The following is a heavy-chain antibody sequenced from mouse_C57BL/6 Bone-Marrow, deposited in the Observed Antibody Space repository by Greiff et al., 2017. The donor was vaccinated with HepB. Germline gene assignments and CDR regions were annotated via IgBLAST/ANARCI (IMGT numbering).Heavy chain of an antibody. CDR3: AITTVVAYYFDY. D-gene: IGHD1-1*01. Sequence: VKQRPGQGLEWIGRIHPSDSDTNYNQKFKGKATLTVDKSSSTAYMQLSSLTSEDSAVYYCAITTVVAYYFDYWGQGTTLTVSS. CDR2: IHPSDSDT. V-gene: IGHV1-74*01. J-gene: IGHJ2*01.